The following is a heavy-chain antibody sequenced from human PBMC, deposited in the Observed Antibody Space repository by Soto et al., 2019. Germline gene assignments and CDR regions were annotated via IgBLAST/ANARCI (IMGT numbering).Heavy chain of an antibody. V-gene: IGHV4-31*03. J-gene: IGHJ4*02. CDR1: GGSITSSGYY. CDR3: ARGGGSTKVDY. D-gene: IGHD2-2*01. Sequence: QVQLQESGPGLVKPSQTLSLTCTVSGGSITSSGYYWSWIRQHPGEGLEWIGFTSNSGSTSYNPSLKGGVTIPVDTSSNQFSLNLKSVTAADTAVYYCARGGGSTKVDYWGQGTVVTVSP. CDR2: TSNSGST.